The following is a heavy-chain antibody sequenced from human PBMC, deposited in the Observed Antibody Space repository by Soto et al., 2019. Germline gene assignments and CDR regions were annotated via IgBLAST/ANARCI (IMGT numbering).Heavy chain of an antibody. CDR1: GGSISSSSYY. V-gene: IGHV4-39*02. D-gene: IGHD6-19*01. CDR3: ARELPADRKLPTAGRGISSGWYGGGSELDV. CDR2: IYYSGST. J-gene: IGHJ6*02. Sequence: PSETLSLTCTVSGGSISSSSYYWGWIRQPPGKGLEWIGSIYYSGSTYYNPSLKSRVTISVDTSKNQFSLKLSSVTAADTAVYYCARELPADRKLPTAGRGISSGWYGGGSELDVWGQGTTVTVSS.